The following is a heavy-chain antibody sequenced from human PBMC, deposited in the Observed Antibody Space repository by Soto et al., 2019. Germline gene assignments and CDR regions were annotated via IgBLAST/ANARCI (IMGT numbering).Heavy chain of an antibody. CDR1: GFNFSTYW. CDR2: IYPGDSDT. V-gene: IGHV5-51*01. CDR3: ARQDSYYYYYGLDV. J-gene: IGHJ6*02. Sequence: GGSLKISCNGSGFNFSTYWIGWVRQMPWKGLEWMGIIYPGDSDTRYNPSFQGQVAISADKSISTAYLQWSSLKASDTAMYYCARQDSYYYYYGLDVWGQGTTVTVSS.